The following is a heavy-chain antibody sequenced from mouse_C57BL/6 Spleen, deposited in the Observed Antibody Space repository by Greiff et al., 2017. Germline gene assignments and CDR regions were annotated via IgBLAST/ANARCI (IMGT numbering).Heavy chain of an antibody. D-gene: IGHD1-1*01. V-gene: IGHV1-55*01. Sequence: QVQLQQPGAELVKPGASVKMSCKASGYTFTSYWITWVTQRPGQGLEWIGDIYPGSGSTNYNEKFKSKATLTVDTSSSTAYMQLSSLTSEDSAVYYCARGFSYYGSSSYAMDYWGQGTSVTVSS. J-gene: IGHJ4*01. CDR2: IYPGSGST. CDR3: ARGFSYYGSSSYAMDY. CDR1: GYTFTSYW.